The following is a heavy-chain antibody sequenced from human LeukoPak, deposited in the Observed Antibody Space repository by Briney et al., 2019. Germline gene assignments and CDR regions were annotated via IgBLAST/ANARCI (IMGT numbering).Heavy chain of an antibody. J-gene: IGHJ4*02. CDR3: ARDCSAWSFDY. CDR2: IYSSGSN. Sequence: PSETLSLTCSVSGGSISSYSWSWIRQPAGEGLEWIWRIYSSGSNSYSPSLKGRVAMSADTSKNQFSLMLSSMTAADTAVYYCARDCSAWSFDYWGQGALVTVSS. V-gene: IGHV4-4*07. CDR1: GGSISSYS. D-gene: IGHD6-19*01.